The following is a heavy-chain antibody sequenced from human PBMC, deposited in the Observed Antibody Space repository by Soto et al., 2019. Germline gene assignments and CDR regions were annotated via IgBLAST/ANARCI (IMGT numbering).Heavy chain of an antibody. CDR2: IWDNGSNK. J-gene: IGHJ1*01. Sequence: QVQLVESGGGVVQPGRSLRLSCEASGFTFSSYAIHWVRQPPGKGLEWVEVIWDNGSNKYYEDSVKGRFASSRDNCKNTLYLQMNGLRAGDMVVYYGASPTFCGSGGYVWGFQCWGQGGLVTVSS. V-gene: IGHV3-33*01. CDR3: ASPTFCGSGGYVWGFQC. D-gene: IGHD3-10*01. CDR1: GFTFSSYA.